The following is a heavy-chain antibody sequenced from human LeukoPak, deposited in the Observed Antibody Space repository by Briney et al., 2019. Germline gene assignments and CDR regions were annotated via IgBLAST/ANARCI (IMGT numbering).Heavy chain of an antibody. V-gene: IGHV3-23*01. Sequence: GGSLRLSCAASGFTFDDYGMHWVRQVPGKGLEWVSGISGSGGSTYYADSVKGRFTISRDNSKNTLYLQMNSLRAEDTAVYYCAKHVSPYSSTLDWGQGTLVTVSS. J-gene: IGHJ4*02. CDR1: GFTFDDYG. D-gene: IGHD6-13*01. CDR2: ISGSGGST. CDR3: AKHVSPYSSTLD.